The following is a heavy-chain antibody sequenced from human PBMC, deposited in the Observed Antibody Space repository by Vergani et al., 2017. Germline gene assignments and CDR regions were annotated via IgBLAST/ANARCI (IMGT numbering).Heavy chain of an antibody. V-gene: IGHV4-38-2*02. CDR1: GYSISSGYY. Sequence: QVQLQESGPGLVKPSETLSLTCAVSGYSISSGYYWSWIRQPPGKGLEWIGEINHSGSTNYNPSLKSRVTISVDTSKNQFSLKLSSVTAADTAVYYCARERYCSSTSCYPLDYWGQGTLVTVSS. CDR3: ARERYCSSTSCYPLDY. D-gene: IGHD2-2*01. CDR2: INHSGST. J-gene: IGHJ4*02.